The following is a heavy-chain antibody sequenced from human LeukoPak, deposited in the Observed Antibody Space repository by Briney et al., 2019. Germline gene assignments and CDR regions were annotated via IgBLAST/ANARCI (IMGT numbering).Heavy chain of an antibody. CDR2: IHPDGSET. Sequence: GGSLRLSCAASGFTFNNAWMNWMGWVRQVPGKGLEWVANIHPDGSETSYVDSVKGRFTISRDNAKKSMFLQMNSLRVEETAVYKCVRWGVEAGMDYWGQGTPVTVSS. CDR3: VRWGVEAGMDY. V-gene: IGHV3-7*01. J-gene: IGHJ4*02. D-gene: IGHD6-19*01. CDR1: GFTFNNAW.